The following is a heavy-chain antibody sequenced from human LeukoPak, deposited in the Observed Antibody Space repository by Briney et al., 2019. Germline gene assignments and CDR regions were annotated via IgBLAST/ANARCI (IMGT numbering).Heavy chain of an antibody. CDR2: ISTNGGST. J-gene: IGHJ5*02. CDR3: VGVRWFGGSNWFDP. D-gene: IGHD3-10*01. Sequence: GGSLRLSCSASGFTFSSYVMHWVRQAPGKGLEYVSAISTNGGSTFYADSVKGRFTISRDNSKNAPYLQMSSLRAEDTAVYYCVGVRWFGGSNWFDPWGQGTLVTVSS. V-gene: IGHV3-64D*06. CDR1: GFTFSSYV.